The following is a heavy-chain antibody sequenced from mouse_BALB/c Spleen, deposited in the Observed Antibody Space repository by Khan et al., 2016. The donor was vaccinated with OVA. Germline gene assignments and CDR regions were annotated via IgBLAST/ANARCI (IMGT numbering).Heavy chain of an antibody. V-gene: IGHV2-4*02. CDR2: IWSGGST. J-gene: IGHJ3*01. CDR1: DFSLTNYG. CDR3: ARRDYGSSYGFAY. Sequence: QVQLKESGPGLVQPSQSLSITCTVSDFSLTNYGVHWVRQSPGQGLEWLGVIWSGGSTAYNVAFISRLSITKDNSKSHVFFKMNSLQVDDTAIYYCARRDYGSSYGFAYWGQGTLVTVSA. D-gene: IGHD1-1*01.